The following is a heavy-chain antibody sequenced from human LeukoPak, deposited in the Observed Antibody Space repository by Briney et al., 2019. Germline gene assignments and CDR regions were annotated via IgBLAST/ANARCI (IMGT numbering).Heavy chain of an antibody. D-gene: IGHD3-22*01. V-gene: IGHV1-18*04. CDR1: GYTFTSYY. CDR2: ISAYNGNT. CDR3: ARASGGYYYDSSGYSAFDY. Sequence: ASVKVSCKASGYTFTSYYMHWVRQAPGQGLEWMGWISAYNGNTNYAQKLQGRVTMTTDTSTSTAYMELRSLRSDDTAVYYCARASGGYYYDSSGYSAFDYWGQGTLVTVSS. J-gene: IGHJ4*02.